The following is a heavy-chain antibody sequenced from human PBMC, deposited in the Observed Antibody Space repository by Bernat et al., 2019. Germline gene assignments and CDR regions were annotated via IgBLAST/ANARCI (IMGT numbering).Heavy chain of an antibody. J-gene: IGHJ4*02. V-gene: IGHV4-39*01. Sequence: QLQLQESGPGLVKPSETLSLTCTVSGGSISSSNYYWGWIRQPPGKGLEWIGSIYYSGSTYYSPSLKSRVTISVDTSKNQFSLKLTSVTAEDTAVYYCARSRGALVDYWGQGTLVTVSS. D-gene: IGHD2-15*01. CDR3: ARSRGALVDY. CDR1: GGSISSSNYY. CDR2: IYYSGST.